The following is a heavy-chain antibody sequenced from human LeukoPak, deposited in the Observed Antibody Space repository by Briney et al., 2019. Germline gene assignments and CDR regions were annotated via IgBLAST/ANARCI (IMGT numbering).Heavy chain of an antibody. CDR1: GFSFSSYG. J-gene: IGHJ4*02. CDR3: AQGHYVGNSEFLDN. D-gene: IGHD4-23*01. V-gene: IGHV3-33*07. Sequence: GRSLRLSCAASGFSFSSYGMYWVRQAPGKGLEWVALIYNDGGLPNYLDSVRGRFTISRDNSKNTLYLQMDSLRVEDTAVYYCAQGHYVGNSEFLDNWGQGSLVIDSS. CDR2: IYNDGGLP.